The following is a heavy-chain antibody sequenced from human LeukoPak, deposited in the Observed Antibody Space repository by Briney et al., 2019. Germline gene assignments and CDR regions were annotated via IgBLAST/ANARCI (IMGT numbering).Heavy chain of an antibody. CDR1: RDSVSNNTW. V-gene: IGHV4-4*02. CDR3: ARDGRYTYGSNLLDC. J-gene: IGHJ4*02. CDR2: IYHTGFT. D-gene: IGHD3-9*01. Sequence: SGTLSLTCAVSRDSVSNNTWWSWVRQPPGKGLEWIGEIYHTGFTRYNLSLESRVTMSVDKSENQFSLSLSSVTAADTAVYFCARDGRYTYGSNLLDCWGQGSLVTVSS.